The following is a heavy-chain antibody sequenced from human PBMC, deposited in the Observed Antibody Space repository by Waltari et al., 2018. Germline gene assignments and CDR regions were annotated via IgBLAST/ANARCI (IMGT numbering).Heavy chain of an antibody. D-gene: IGHD2-2*01. V-gene: IGHV3-23*01. CDR2: ISGSGGST. CDR1: GFTFSSYA. J-gene: IGHJ6*02. CDR3: AKGQVPAATIYYYYGMDV. Sequence: EVQLLESGGGLVQPGGSLRLSCAASGFTFSSYAMSWVRQAPGKGLGWVSAISGSGGSTYYADSVKGRFTISRDNSKNTLYLQMNSLRAEDTAVYYCAKGQVPAATIYYYYGMDVWGQGTTVTVSS.